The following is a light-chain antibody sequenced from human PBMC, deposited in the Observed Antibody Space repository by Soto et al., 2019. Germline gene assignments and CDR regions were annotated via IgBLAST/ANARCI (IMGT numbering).Light chain of an antibody. CDR1: RSISNW. V-gene: IGKV1-5*01. CDR2: DAS. Sequence: DIQMTQSPSTLSASVGDRVTITCRASRSISNWLAWYQQRPGIAPKLLIFDASILQSGVPSRFSGSGSGTEFTLSISRLQTDDLATYYCQQYGSFSPITFXGGTKVDIK. CDR3: QQYGSFSPIT. J-gene: IGKJ4*01.